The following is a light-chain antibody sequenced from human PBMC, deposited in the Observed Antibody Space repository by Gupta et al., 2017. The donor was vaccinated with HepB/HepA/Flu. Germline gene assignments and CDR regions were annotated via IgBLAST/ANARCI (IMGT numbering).Light chain of an antibody. CDR3: MQALQTPKT. CDR1: QSLLQSNGSNY. J-gene: IGKJ1*01. V-gene: IGKV2-28*01. CDR2: LGS. Sequence: DIVMTQSPLSLPVTLGKPASIPCRSSQSLLQSNGSNYLAWFLQKPGQSPQLLIYLGSNRASGVPDRFSGSRSGTDFTLKISRGEDEDVGVYYCMQALQTPKTFGQGTKVEIK.